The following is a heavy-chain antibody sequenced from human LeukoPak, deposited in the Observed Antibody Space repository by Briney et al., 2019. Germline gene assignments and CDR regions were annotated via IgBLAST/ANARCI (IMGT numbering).Heavy chain of an antibody. CDR3: AKLTIFGVDWDS. CDR2: IQYDGSTK. CDR1: GFIFSNYD. Sequence: PGGSLRLSCVASGFIFSNYDIHWVRQAPGKGLEWVAFIQYDGSTKYYADFVKGRFTISRDNSKNTLYLQINSLRAEDTAVYYCAKLTIFGVDWDSWGQGTLVTVSS. V-gene: IGHV3-30*02. D-gene: IGHD3-3*01. J-gene: IGHJ4*02.